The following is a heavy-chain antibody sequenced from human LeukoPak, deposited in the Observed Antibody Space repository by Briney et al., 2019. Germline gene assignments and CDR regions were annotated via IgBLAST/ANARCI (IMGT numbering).Heavy chain of an antibody. Sequence: GGSLRLSCAASGFTFSSYSMNWVRQAPGKGLEWVSSISTSSSYKYYADSVKGRFTISRDNAKNSLYLQMNSLRAEDTAVYYCARDRDADFWSGYKDDAFDYWGQGTLATVSS. J-gene: IGHJ4*02. CDR1: GFTFSSYS. CDR3: ARDRDADFWSGYKDDAFDY. CDR2: ISTSSSYK. V-gene: IGHV3-21*01. D-gene: IGHD3-3*01.